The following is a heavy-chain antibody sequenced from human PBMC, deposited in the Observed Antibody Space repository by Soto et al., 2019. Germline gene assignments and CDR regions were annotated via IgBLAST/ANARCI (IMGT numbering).Heavy chain of an antibody. CDR2: ISAGSSNI. CDR1: GFTFRTYN. Sequence: GGSLRLSCAASGFTFRTYNMIWVRQAPGKGLEWVSSISAGSSNIYYAPSVKGRFTISRDNAKNLLYLQINSLRAEDAAVYYCARQYPSSSRHFDHWGQGTLVTVSS. D-gene: IGHD6-6*01. CDR3: ARQYPSSSRHFDH. J-gene: IGHJ4*02. V-gene: IGHV3-21*01.